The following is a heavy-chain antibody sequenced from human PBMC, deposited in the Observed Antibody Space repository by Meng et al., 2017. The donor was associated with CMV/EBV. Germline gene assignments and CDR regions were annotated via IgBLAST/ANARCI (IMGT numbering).Heavy chain of an antibody. Sequence: SETLSLTCTVSGGSISCYYWSWIRQPPGKGLEWIGYIYYSGSTNYNPSLKSRVTISVDTSKNQFSLKLSSVTAADTAVYYCARAYYDFWSGYFRNPNGMDVWGQGTTVTVSS. D-gene: IGHD3-3*01. CDR2: IYYSGST. CDR3: ARAYYDFWSGYFRNPNGMDV. CDR1: GGSISCYY. V-gene: IGHV4-59*01. J-gene: IGHJ6*02.